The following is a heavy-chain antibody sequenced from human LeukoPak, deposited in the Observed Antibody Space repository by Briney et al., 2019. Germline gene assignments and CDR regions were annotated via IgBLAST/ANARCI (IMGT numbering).Heavy chain of an antibody. CDR2: IKQDGSEK. J-gene: IGHJ4*02. Sequence: GGSLRLSCAASGFTFSSYWMSWVRQAPGKGLEWVANIKQDGSEKYCVDSVKGRFTISRDNAKNSLYLQMNSLRAEDTAVYYCARDGPAGRWLQSGGYYLDYWGQGTLVTVSS. V-gene: IGHV3-7*01. CDR1: GFTFSSYW. CDR3: ARDGPAGRWLQSGGYYLDY. D-gene: IGHD5-24*01.